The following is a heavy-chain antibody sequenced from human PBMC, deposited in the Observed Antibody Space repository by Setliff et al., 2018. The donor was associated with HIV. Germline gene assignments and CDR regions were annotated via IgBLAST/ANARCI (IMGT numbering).Heavy chain of an antibody. J-gene: IGHJ4*02. CDR3: HSGYDTEEQSYFDY. CDR1: GFTLNHYA. CDR2: IRFNGRNI. Sequence: GGSLRLSCVVSGFTLNHYAMHWVRQAPGKGLEWVSGIRFNGRNIAYAGSVKGRFTISRDNAKNTLYLQMNSLRAEDTGVYYCHSGYDTEEQSYFDYWGQGTLVTVSS. V-gene: IGHV3-9*01. D-gene: IGHD5-12*01.